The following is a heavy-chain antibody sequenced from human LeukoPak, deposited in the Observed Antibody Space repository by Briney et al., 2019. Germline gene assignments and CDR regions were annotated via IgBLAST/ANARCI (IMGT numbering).Heavy chain of an antibody. J-gene: IGHJ4*02. CDR2: MNPSGNT. Sequence: VASVKVSCKASGYTLTSYDINWVRQATGQGLEWMGWMNPSGNTGYAQKFQGRLTITRNTSISTAYMELSSLRSEDTAVYYCARVTYSSPDYWGQGTLVTVSS. CDR1: GYTLTSYD. CDR3: ARVTYSSPDY. D-gene: IGHD6-13*01. V-gene: IGHV1-8*03.